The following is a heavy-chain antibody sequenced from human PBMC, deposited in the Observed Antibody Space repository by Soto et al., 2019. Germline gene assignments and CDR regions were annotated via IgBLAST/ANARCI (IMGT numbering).Heavy chain of an antibody. CDR3: RVTGVSEVDY. D-gene: IGHD2-8*01. Sequence: QVRLVQSGPEVKKPGASEKVSCKASGYTFYGYYIHWVRQAPGQGLESLGWINPDSGGTSSPQKFQGRVTMTRDTSISTAYMELSSLTSDDTAMYYCRVTGVSEVDYWGQGTLITVSS. CDR1: GYTFYGYY. CDR2: INPDSGGT. J-gene: IGHJ4*02. V-gene: IGHV1-2*02.